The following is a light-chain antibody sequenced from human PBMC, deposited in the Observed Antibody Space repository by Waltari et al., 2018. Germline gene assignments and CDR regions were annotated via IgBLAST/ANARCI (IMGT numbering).Light chain of an antibody. V-gene: IGLV2-23*01. CDR3: CSYAGSTTLV. J-gene: IGLJ2*01. CDR2: EGS. Sequence: QSALTQPASVSGSPGQPITNPCLGTSSDVGNYNLVPWYQQYPGKAPQLMIYEGSKRPSGVSNRFSGSKSGNTASLTISGLQAEDEADYHCCSYAGSTTLVFGGGTKLTVL. CDR1: SSDVGNYNL.